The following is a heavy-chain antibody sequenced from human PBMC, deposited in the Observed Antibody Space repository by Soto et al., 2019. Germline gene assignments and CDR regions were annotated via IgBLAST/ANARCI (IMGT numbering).Heavy chain of an antibody. J-gene: IGHJ6*01. CDR1: GFTLSRSG. V-gene: IGHV3-30*03. CDR2: ISHDGGDI. CDR3: GTAAAGRGYRGYYFG. Sequence: QVQLVESGGGVVQPGRSLRLSCEASGFTLSRSGMHWVRQAPGKGLEWVAVISHDGGDIYLTDSVKGRFTISRDNSKNTLFLQMNSLIAADTAGNYGGTAAAGRGYRGYYFG. D-gene: IGHD1-1*01.